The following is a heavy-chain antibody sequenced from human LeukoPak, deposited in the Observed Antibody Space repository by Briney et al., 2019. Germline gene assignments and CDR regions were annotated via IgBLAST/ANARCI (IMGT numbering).Heavy chain of an antibody. D-gene: IGHD4-17*01. CDR3: ARHPMTTVTFFDY. V-gene: IGHV3-7*01. CDR2: IKQDGSEK. J-gene: IGHJ4*02. CDR1: GFTFSSYW. Sequence: GGSLRLSCAASGFTFSSYWMSWVRQAPGKGLEWVANIKQDGSEKYYVDSVKGRFTISRDNAKNSLYLQMNSLRAEDTAVYYCARHPMTTVTFFDYWGQGTLVTVSS.